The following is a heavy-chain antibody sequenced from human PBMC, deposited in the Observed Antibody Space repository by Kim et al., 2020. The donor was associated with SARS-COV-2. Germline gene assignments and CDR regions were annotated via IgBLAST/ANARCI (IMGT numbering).Heavy chain of an antibody. CDR1: GFTFSSYS. J-gene: IGHJ6*02. CDR3: ARDRRGPYYYYGMDV. Sequence: GGSLRLSCAASGFTFSSYSMNWVRQAPGKVLEWVSYISSSSSTIYYADSVKGRFTISRDNAKNSLYLQMNSLRAEDTAVYYCARDRRGPYYYYGMDVWG. V-gene: IGHV3-48*04. CDR2: ISSSSSTI.